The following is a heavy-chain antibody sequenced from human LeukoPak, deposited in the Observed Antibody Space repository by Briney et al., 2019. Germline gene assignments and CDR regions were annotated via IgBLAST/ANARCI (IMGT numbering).Heavy chain of an antibody. D-gene: IGHD1-26*01. CDR1: GGSISSYY. V-gene: IGHV4-59*01. CDR3: ARFSIVGATRYLQH. CDR2: IYYSGST. J-gene: IGHJ1*01. Sequence: PSETLSLTCTVSGGSISSYYWSWIRQPPGKGLEWIGYIYYSGSTNYNPSLKSRVTISVDTSKNQFSLKLSSVTAADTAVYYCARFSIVGATRYLQHWGQGTLVTVSS.